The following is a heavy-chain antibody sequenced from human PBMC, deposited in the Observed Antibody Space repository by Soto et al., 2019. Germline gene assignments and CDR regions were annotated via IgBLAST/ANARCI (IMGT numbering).Heavy chain of an antibody. V-gene: IGHV1-18*01. D-gene: IGHD3-9*01. CDR1: GYTFTSYG. CDR3: ARPVRYFVWQGGTDV. Sequence: GASVKVSCKASGYTFTSYGISWVRQAPVQGLERMVCISAYNGNKNYAQKLQGRVTMTTDTSTRTAYMELTSLRSDDTAVYYCARPVRYFVWQGGTDVWGQGTTVTVS. J-gene: IGHJ6*02. CDR2: ISAYNGNK.